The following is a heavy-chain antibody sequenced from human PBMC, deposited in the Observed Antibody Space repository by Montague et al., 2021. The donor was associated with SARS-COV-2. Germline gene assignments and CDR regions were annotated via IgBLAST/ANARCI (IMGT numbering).Heavy chain of an antibody. V-gene: IGHV4-39*01. Sequence: SETLSLTCTVSGGSISSSSYYWSWIRQATGKGLVWIRSRNDSTSTYYNPSLKSRVTISVDTSKNQFSLRLSSVTAADTAVYYCASSSLYYYYMDFWGKGTTVTVSS. CDR3: ASSSLYYYYMDF. CDR2: RNDSTST. J-gene: IGHJ6*03. D-gene: IGHD6-6*01. CDR1: GGSISSSSYY.